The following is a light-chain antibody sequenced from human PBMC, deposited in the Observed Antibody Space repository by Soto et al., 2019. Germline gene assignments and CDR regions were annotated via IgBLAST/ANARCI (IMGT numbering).Light chain of an antibody. CDR3: QSYDSSNHGV. J-gene: IGLJ2*01. CDR2: EDN. CDR1: SGSIASNY. V-gene: IGLV6-57*04. Sequence: NFMLTQPYSVSESPGKTVTISCTRSSGSIASNYVQWYQQRPGSAPTTVIYEDNQRPSGVPDRFSGSIDSSSNSASLTISGLKTEDEADYYCQSYDSSNHGVFGGGTKVTVL.